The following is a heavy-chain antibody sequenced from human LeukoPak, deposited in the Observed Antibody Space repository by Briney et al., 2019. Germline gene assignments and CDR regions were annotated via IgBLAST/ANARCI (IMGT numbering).Heavy chain of an antibody. CDR3: AGYSFRAYYYYYYYMDV. V-gene: IGHV1-8*01. Sequence: ASVKVSCKASGYTFTSYDINWVRQATGQGLEWMGWMNPNSGNTGYAQTFQGRVTMTRNTSISTAYMELSSLRSEDTAVYYCAGYSFRAYYYYYYYMDVWGKGTTVTVSS. CDR2: MNPNSGNT. J-gene: IGHJ6*03. D-gene: IGHD1-1*01. CDR1: GYTFTSYD.